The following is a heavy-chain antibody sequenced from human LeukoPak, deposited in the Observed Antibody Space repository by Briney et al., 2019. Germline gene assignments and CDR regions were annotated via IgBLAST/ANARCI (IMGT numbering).Heavy chain of an antibody. CDR3: AKGFDYFDSNGLFDY. CDR2: ISGSAGRT. J-gene: IGHJ4*02. V-gene: IGHV3-23*01. CDR1: GFTFSSYA. Sequence: GGSLRLSCAASGFTFSSYAMTWVRQAPGKGLEWVSSISGSAGRTDYADSVRGRVTISRDNSKSTLYLQMHSLRAEDTAVYYCAKGFDYFDSNGLFDYWGQGTLVTVSS. D-gene: IGHD3-22*01.